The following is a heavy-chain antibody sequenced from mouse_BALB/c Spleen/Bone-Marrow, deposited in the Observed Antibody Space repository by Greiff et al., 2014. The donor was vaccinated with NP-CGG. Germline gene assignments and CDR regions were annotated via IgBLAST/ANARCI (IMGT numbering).Heavy chain of an antibody. CDR1: GFNIKDTY. CDR2: IDPANGNT. D-gene: IGHD1-1*01. CDR3: YCYSYGSNLFAY. Sequence: VQLQQSGAELVKPGASVKLSCTASGFNIKDTYMHWVKQRPEQGLEWIGRIDPANGNTKYDPKFQGKATITADTSSNTAYLQLRSLTSEAADVYYYYCYSYGSNLFAYWGQGTLVTVSA. V-gene: IGHV14-3*02. J-gene: IGHJ3*01.